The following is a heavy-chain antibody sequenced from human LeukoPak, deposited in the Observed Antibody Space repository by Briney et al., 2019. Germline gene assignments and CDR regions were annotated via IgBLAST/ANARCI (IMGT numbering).Heavy chain of an antibody. V-gene: IGHV3-74*01. CDR2: IRPDGMET. CDR3: ARGRYDYGDYWFDP. D-gene: IGHD4-17*01. Sequence: GGSLRLSCAASGFTFTNHWMHWVRQAPGKGLVWVSRIRPDGMETNYADSVKGRFTISRDNSKNTLYLQMNSLRAEDTAVYYCARGRYDYGDYWFDPWGQGTLVTVSS. CDR1: GFTFTNHW. J-gene: IGHJ5*02.